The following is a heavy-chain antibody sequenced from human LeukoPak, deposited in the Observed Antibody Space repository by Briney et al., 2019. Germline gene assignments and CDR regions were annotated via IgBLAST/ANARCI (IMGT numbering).Heavy chain of an antibody. J-gene: IGHJ4*02. D-gene: IGHD6-13*01. CDR2: INHSGTT. CDR3: ARKKLVARGYFDF. Sequence: PSETLSLTCTVSGDSLSNSGYYWDWISQSPGKGLEWIGSINHSGTTYYEPSLKSRVTISVNASKNQFSLKLSSVTAADTTIYYCARKKLVARGYFDFWGRGIPVTVSS. CDR1: GDSLSNSGYY. V-gene: IGHV4-39*01.